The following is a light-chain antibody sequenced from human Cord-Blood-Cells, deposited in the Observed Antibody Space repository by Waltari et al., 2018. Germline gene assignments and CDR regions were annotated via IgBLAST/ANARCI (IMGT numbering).Light chain of an antibody. J-gene: IGLJ2*01. CDR3: AAWDDSLNGPV. CDR1: SSNIGSNT. Sequence: QSVLTQPPSASGTPGQRVTISCSGSSSNIGSNTVNWYQQLPGTAPKLLIYSNNQRPSGVPDRFPGSKSSTSASLAISGLQSEDEADYYCAAWDDSLNGPVFGGGTKLTVL. CDR2: SNN. V-gene: IGLV1-44*01.